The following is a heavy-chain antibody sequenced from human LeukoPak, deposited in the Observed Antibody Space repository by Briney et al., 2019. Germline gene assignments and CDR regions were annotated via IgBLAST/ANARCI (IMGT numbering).Heavy chain of an antibody. CDR2: TYYRSKWYN. CDR3: ARGGFARGDGYNLHYYGMDV. D-gene: IGHD5-24*01. CDR1: GDSVSSNSAA. J-gene: IGHJ6*02. V-gene: IGHV6-1*01. Sequence: SQTLSLTCAISGDSVSSNSAAWNWIRQSPSRGLEWLGRTYYRSKWYNDYAVSVKSRITINPDTSKNQFSLQLNSVTPEDTAVYYCARGGFARGDGYNLHYYGMDVWGQGTTVTVSS.